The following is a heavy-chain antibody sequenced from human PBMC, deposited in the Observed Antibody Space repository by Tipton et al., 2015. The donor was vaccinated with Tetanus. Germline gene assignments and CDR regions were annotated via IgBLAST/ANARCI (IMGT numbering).Heavy chain of an antibody. CDR1: GFTLSTYW. Sequence: QLVQSGAEVKKPGESLKISCQGSGFTLSTYWIAWVRQMPGKGLEWMGFIYPDDSRTSLSPSFQGQVTISADKSISTAFLQWNSLKDSDTAMYYCARVGGSSKWLFAYWGQGTPVTVSS. CDR3: ARVGGSSKWLFAY. J-gene: IGHJ4*02. CDR2: IYPDDSRT. D-gene: IGHD3-16*01. V-gene: IGHV5-51*01.